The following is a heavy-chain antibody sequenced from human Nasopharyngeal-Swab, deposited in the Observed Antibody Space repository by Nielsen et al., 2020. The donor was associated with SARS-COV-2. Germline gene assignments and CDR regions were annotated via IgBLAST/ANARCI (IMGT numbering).Heavy chain of an antibody. J-gene: IGHJ4*02. D-gene: IGHD2/OR15-2a*01. CDR2: ISWNSGSI. CDR1: GFTFDDYA. Sequence: SLKISCAASGFTFDDYAMHWVRQAPGKGLEWVSGISWNSGSIGYADFVKGPFTISTDNAKSTLYLEMNSLRAEDTAVYYCARGRGSSTSMIGYWGQGTLVTVSS. CDR3: ARGRGSSTSMIGY. V-gene: IGHV3-9*01.